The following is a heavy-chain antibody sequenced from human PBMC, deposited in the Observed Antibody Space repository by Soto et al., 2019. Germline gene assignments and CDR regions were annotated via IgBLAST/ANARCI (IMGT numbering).Heavy chain of an antibody. Sequence: QVQLVQSGTEVKKPGASVRISCKASGYTFNAYAIYWVRQAPGQSLEWMGWVNAGLGNTEYAQKFQGRVTNTRDTSANTAYMDLTSLTSEDTAVYYCARGGYCSGGRCYIWFDPWGQGTLVTVSS. J-gene: IGHJ5*02. V-gene: IGHV1-3*01. CDR2: VNAGLGNT. CDR3: ARGGYCSGGRCYIWFDP. CDR1: GYTFNAYA. D-gene: IGHD2-15*01.